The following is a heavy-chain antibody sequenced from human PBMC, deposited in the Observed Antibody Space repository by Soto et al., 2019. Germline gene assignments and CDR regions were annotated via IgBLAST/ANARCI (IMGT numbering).Heavy chain of an antibody. D-gene: IGHD2-15*01. J-gene: IGHJ4*02. Sequence: PGGFLRLSCAASGFTFRTYWMHWVRQAPGKGLVWVSHISNDGSSTNYADSVKGRFTISRDNAKNTLYLQMNSLRAEDTAVYYCGRSSGYVGYWGPGTLVTVSS. V-gene: IGHV3-74*01. CDR2: ISNDGSST. CDR3: GRSSGYVGY. CDR1: GFTFRTYW.